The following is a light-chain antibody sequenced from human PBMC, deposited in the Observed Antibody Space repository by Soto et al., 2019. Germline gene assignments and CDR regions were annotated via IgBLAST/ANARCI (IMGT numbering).Light chain of an antibody. CDR3: QVWDTSSDHPVV. Sequence: SYELTQPPSVSVAPGKTARITCGGNNVGRKSVHWYQQKPGQAPVLVISHDSDRPSGIPERFSDSKSGNTATLTISTVEAGDEADYYCQVWDTSSDHPVVFGGGTKLTVL. CDR2: HDS. V-gene: IGLV3-21*04. J-gene: IGLJ2*01. CDR1: NVGRKS.